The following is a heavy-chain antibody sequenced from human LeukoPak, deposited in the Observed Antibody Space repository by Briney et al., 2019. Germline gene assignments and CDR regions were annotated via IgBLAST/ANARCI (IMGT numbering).Heavy chain of an antibody. D-gene: IGHD3-22*01. CDR2: IKSKTDGGTT. CDR1: GVTVSNAW. CDR3: TTLESYDSSGYYLDY. J-gene: IGHJ4*02. Sequence: GGSLRLSCAASGVTVSNAWMSWVRQAPGKGLEWVGRIKSKTDGGTTDYAAPVKGRFTISRDDSENALHLQMNSLKTEDIAVYYCTTLESYDSSGYYLDYWGQGTLVTVSS. V-gene: IGHV3-15*01.